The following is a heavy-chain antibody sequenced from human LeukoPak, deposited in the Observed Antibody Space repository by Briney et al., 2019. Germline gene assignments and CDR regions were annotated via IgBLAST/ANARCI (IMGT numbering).Heavy chain of an antibody. V-gene: IGHV4-34*01. CDR3: ARGRDVLRFLGWLGPPFDY. Sequence: RASETLSLTCAVYGGSFSGYYWSWIRQPPGKGLEWIGEINHSGSTNYNPSLKSRVTISVDTSKNQFSLKLSSVTAADTAVYYCARGRDVLRFLGWLGPPFDYWGQGTLVTVSS. CDR1: GGSFSGYY. D-gene: IGHD3-3*01. CDR2: INHSGST. J-gene: IGHJ4*02.